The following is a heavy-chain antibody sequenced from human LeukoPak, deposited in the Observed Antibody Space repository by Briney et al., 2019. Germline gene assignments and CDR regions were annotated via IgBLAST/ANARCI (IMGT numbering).Heavy chain of an antibody. J-gene: IGHJ4*02. Sequence: GGSLRLSCAASGFTFSSYSMNWVRQAPGKGLEWVSSISSSSSYIYYADSVKGRFTISRDNAKNSLYLQMNSLRAEDTAVYYCARAEPQLVLGVGDYWGQGTLVTVSS. CDR3: ARAEPQLVLGVGDY. D-gene: IGHD6-13*01. CDR1: GFTFSSYS. CDR2: ISSSSSYI. V-gene: IGHV3-21*01.